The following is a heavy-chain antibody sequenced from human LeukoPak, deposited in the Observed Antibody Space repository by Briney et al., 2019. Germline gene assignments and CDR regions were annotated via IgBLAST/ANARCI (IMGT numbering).Heavy chain of an antibody. CDR1: GFTFSSYW. D-gene: IGHD3-10*01. Sequence: GGSLRLSCAASGFTFSSYWMSWVRQAPGKGLEWVANIKQDGSEKYYVDSVKGRFTISRDNAKNSLYLQINSLRAEDTAVYYCARGTHYCGSGSYSPEQYFQHWGQGTLVTVSS. V-gene: IGHV3-7*03. CDR3: ARGTHYCGSGSYSPEQYFQH. CDR2: IKQDGSEK. J-gene: IGHJ1*01.